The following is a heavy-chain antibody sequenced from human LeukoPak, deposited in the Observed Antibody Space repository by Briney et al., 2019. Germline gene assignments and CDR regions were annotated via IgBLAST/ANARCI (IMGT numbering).Heavy chain of an antibody. Sequence: ASVQVSCKASGYTFTGYYMHWVRQAPPQGLEWMGGINPNIGGTNYPQKSQGRVTITTDTSNSTASMDLSRLRSDDTPHYYFARKRLWYNHGPHVAFDIWGQGTMVTVSS. D-gene: IGHD1-1*01. J-gene: IGHJ3*02. V-gene: IGHV1-2*02. CDR3: ARKRLWYNHGPHVAFDI. CDR2: INPNIGGT. CDR1: GYTFTGYY.